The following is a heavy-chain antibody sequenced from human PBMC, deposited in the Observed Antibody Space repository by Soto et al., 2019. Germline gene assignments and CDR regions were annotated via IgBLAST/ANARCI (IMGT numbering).Heavy chain of an antibody. V-gene: IGHV3-30-3*01. J-gene: IGHJ4*02. Sequence: QVQLVESGGGVVQPGRSLRLSCAASGFTFSSYAMDWVRQAPGKGLEWVAIISNDGTNKNYADSVKGRLTISRDNSKNPLYLQMNNLRVEDTAVYYCATEGFDCWGQGTLVTVSS. CDR2: ISNDGTNK. CDR1: GFTFSSYA. CDR3: ATEGFDC.